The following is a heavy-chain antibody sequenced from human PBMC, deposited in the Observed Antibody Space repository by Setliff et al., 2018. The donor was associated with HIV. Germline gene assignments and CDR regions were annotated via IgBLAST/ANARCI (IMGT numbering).Heavy chain of an antibody. D-gene: IGHD3-22*01. V-gene: IGHV4-38-2*02. J-gene: IGHJ4*02. Sequence: SLTCAVSGYSLSSGYYWGWIRQPPGKGLEWIGSIYHSGSTYYNPSLKSRVTISVDTSKNQFSLKLTSATAADTAVYYCARDPSIGDYYDSSGSYFDYWGQGTLVTVSS. CDR3: ARDPSIGDYYDSSGSYFDY. CDR2: IYHSGST. CDR1: GYSLSSGYY.